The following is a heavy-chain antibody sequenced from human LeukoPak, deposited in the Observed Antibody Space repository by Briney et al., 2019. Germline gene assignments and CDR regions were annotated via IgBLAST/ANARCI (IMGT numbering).Heavy chain of an antibody. D-gene: IGHD6-6*01. CDR1: GFTFSSYA. J-gene: IGHJ4*02. Sequence: GKSLRLSCAASGFTFSSYAMRWVRQAPGKGLEWVAVIWYDGSNKYYADSVKGRFTISRDNSKNTLYLQMNSLRAEDTAVYYCARGDSSSSEVDYWGQGTLVTVSS. V-gene: IGHV3-33*08. CDR2: IWYDGSNK. CDR3: ARGDSSSSEVDY.